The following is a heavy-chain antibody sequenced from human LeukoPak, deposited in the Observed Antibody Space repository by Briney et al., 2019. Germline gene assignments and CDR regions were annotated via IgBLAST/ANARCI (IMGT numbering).Heavy chain of an antibody. V-gene: IGHV4-39*01. CDR3: ARTRRPPQYYDFWSGYYYYPYYFDY. D-gene: IGHD3-3*01. Sequence: SETLSLTCTVSGGSISSSSYYWGWIRQPPGKGLEWIGSIYYSGSTYYNPSLKSRVTISVDTSKNQFSLKLSSVTAADTAVYYCARTRRPPQYYDFWSGYYYYPYYFDYWGQGTLVTVSS. CDR2: IYYSGST. J-gene: IGHJ4*02. CDR1: GGSISSSSYY.